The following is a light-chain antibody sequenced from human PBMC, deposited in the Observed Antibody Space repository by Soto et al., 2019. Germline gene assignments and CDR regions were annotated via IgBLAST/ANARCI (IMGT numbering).Light chain of an antibody. CDR3: QQYNSYSSWT. CDR2: DAS. Sequence: DIQMTQSPSTLSGSVGDRVTITCRASQSITNWLAWYQQKPGRAPKLLIYDASTLESGVPSRFSGSGSGTEFTLTISSLQTDDFATYYCQQYNSYSSWTFGQGTKVDIK. CDR1: QSITNW. J-gene: IGKJ1*01. V-gene: IGKV1-5*01.